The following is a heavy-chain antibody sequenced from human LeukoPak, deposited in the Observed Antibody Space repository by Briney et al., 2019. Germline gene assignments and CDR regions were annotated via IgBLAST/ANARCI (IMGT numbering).Heavy chain of an antibody. D-gene: IGHD6-6*01. V-gene: IGHV1-3*01. CDR1: GYTFTSYA. J-gene: IGHJ3*02. CDR2: INAGNGNT. Sequence: GGSLRLSCVTSGYTFTSYAMHWVRQAPGQRLEWMGWINAGNGNTKYSQKFQGRVTITADESTSTAYMELSSLRSEDTAVYYCARGYSSSIKDAFDIWGQGTMVTVSS. CDR3: ARGYSSSIKDAFDI.